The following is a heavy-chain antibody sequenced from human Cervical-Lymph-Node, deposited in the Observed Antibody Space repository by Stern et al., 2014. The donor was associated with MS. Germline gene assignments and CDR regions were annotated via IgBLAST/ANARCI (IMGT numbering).Heavy chain of an antibody. V-gene: IGHV1-69*12. CDR1: GGTFSSDA. J-gene: IGHJ4*02. Sequence: QVQLVQSGAEVKKPGSSMKVSCKASGGTFSSDAIGWVRQAPGQGLGWMGEIIPIFETANYAQKFQGRVTITADQSTKTAYLELSSLTSGDTAMYFCASGTRSSWYFDFWGQGTLVTVST. CDR3: ASGTRSSWYFDF. CDR2: IIPIFETA. D-gene: IGHD6-13*01.